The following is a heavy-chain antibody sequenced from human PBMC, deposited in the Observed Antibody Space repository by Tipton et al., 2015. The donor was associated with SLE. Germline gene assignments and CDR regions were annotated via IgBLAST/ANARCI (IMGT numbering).Heavy chain of an antibody. D-gene: IGHD2-8*01. V-gene: IGHV1-18*01. J-gene: IGHJ4*02. CDR3: ARTRGDIVPMLARWFDY. Sequence: QSGAEVKKPGASVKVSCKASGYTFTSYDINWVRQATGQGLEWMGWISAYNGNTNYAQKLQGRVTMTTDTSTSTAYMELRSLRSDDTAVYYCARTRGDIVPMLARWFDYWGQGTLVTVSS. CDR1: GYTFTSYD. CDR2: ISAYNGNT.